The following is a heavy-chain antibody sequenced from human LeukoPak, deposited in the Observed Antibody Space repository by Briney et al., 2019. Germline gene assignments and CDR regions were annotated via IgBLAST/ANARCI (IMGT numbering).Heavy chain of an antibody. CDR3: ARHSRGYYDSTGYYYGSHALDI. CDR2: IYYSGTT. D-gene: IGHD3-22*01. J-gene: IGHJ3*02. V-gene: IGHV4-39*01. Sequence: SETLSLTCTVSGGSIISSTYYWGWIRQPPGKGLEWIGSIYYSGTTYYNPSLKSRVTISVDTSRNQFSLKLSSVTAADTAVFHCARHSRGYYDSTGYYYGSHALDIWGQGTMVTVSS. CDR1: GGSIISSTYY.